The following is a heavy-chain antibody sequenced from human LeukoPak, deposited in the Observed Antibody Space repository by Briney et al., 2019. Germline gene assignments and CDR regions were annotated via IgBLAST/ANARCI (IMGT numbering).Heavy chain of an antibody. J-gene: IGHJ4*02. CDR1: GFTFSSYA. D-gene: IGHD5-24*01. Sequence: PGASLRLSCAASGFTFSSYAMSWVRQAPGKGLEWVSAISGSGGSTYHADSVKGRFTISRDNSKNTLYLQMNSLRAEDTAVYYCAKGRDGYNSLDYFDYWGQGTLVTVSS. V-gene: IGHV3-23*01. CDR3: AKGRDGYNSLDYFDY. CDR2: ISGSGGST.